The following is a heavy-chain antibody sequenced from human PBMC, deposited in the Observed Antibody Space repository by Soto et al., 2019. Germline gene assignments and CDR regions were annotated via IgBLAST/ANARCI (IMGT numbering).Heavy chain of an antibody. CDR2: INHSGST. V-gene: IGHV4-34*01. Sequence: QVQLQQWGAGLLKPSETLSLTCAVYGGSFSGYYWSWIRQPPGKGLEWIGEINHSGSTNYNPSLKSPVTISVDTSKNQFSLKLSSVTAADTAVYYCARATRYSREDIVVVPAARYYYYYMGVWGKGTTVTVSS. D-gene: IGHD2-2*01. CDR1: GGSFSGYY. J-gene: IGHJ6*03. CDR3: ARATRYSREDIVVVPAARYYYYYMGV.